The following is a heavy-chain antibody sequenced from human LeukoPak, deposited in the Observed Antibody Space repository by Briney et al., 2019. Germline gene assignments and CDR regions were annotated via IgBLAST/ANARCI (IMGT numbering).Heavy chain of an antibody. V-gene: IGHV3-23*01. CDR2: IDGPTFRT. J-gene: IGHJ4*02. CDR3: TTWVGAHFDF. Sequence: PGGSLRLSRAASGFTFSYYAMSWVRQAPGKGLEWVSTIDGPTFRTHYADSVMGRFTISRDNSKNTLYLQMNSLRAEDTAVYFCTTWVGAHFDFWGQGTLVTVSS. D-gene: IGHD1-26*01. CDR1: GFTFSYYA.